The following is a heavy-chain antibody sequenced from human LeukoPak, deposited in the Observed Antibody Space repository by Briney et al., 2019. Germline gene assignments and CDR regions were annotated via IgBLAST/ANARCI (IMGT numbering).Heavy chain of an antibody. CDR2: INPRLGKA. CDR1: GASFTSYA. V-gene: IGHV1-69*04. CDR3: DKDSYDSSVLDL. Sequence: SVRVSCKASGASFTSYAISWVRQAPGQGLEWMGRINPRLGKATYDQKFQGRVTITADKSTSTTYLELSSLRSEDTAVYYCDKDSYDSSVLDLWGQGTLVTVSS. D-gene: IGHD3-22*01. J-gene: IGHJ4*02.